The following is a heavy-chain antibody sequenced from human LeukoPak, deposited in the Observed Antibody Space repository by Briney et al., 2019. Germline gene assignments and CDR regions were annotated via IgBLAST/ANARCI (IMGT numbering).Heavy chain of an antibody. CDR1: GGSFSGYY. V-gene: IGHV4-34*01. Sequence: PSETLSLTCAVYGGSFSGYYWSWIRQPPGKGLEWIGEINHSGSTNYNPSLKSRVTISVDTSRNQFSLKLSSVTAADTAVYYCASLDAFDIWGQGTMVTVSS. CDR3: ASLDAFDI. J-gene: IGHJ3*02. CDR2: INHSGST.